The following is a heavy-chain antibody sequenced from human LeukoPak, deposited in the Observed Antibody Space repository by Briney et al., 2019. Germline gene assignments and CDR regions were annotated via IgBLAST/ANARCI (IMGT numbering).Heavy chain of an antibody. CDR2: ISGSGGST. J-gene: IGHJ4*02. D-gene: IGHD6-19*01. V-gene: IGHV3-23*01. CDR3: AKDRDKQWLPDAVDY. CDR1: GFTFSSYA. Sequence: PGGSLRLSCAASGFTFSSYAMSWVRQAPGKGLEWVSAISGSGGSTYYADSVKGRFTISRDNSKNTLYLQMNSLRAEDMAVYYCAKDRDKQWLPDAVDYWGQGTLVTVSS.